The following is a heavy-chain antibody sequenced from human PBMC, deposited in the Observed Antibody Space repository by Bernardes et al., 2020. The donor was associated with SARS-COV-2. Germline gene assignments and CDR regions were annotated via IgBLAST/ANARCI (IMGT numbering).Heavy chain of an antibody. Sequence: GCLSPSRAASGFTLSRYDMHWVRPATGKGLEWVSAIGTAGDTYYPGSVKGRFTISRENAKNSLYLQMNSLRAGDTAVYYCARGYSSGWYYYFDYWGQGTLVTVSS. CDR1: GFTLSRYD. D-gene: IGHD6-19*01. V-gene: IGHV3-13*01. J-gene: IGHJ4*02. CDR2: IGTAGDT. CDR3: ARGYSSGWYYYFDY.